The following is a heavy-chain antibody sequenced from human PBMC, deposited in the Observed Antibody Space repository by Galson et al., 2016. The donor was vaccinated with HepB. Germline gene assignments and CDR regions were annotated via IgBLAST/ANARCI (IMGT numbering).Heavy chain of an antibody. D-gene: IGHD4-17*01. CDR1: GFTFSNYP. V-gene: IGHV3-23*01. CDR3: AKTYGDYHIGQWDY. Sequence: SLRLSCAASGFTFSNYPMSWVRQAAGKGLEWVSSVHYDGDTTYYSDSVKGRLTIFRDQSKNTVYLQMNSLRVEDTAVYYCAKTYGDYHIGQWDYWGQGTLVSVSS. J-gene: IGHJ4*02. CDR2: VHYDGDTT.